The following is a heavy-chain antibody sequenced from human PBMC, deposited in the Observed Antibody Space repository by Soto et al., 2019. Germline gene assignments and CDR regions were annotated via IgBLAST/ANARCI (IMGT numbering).Heavy chain of an antibody. CDR2: ISYDGSNK. CDR3: ARDPVLRYFDWLLQLDY. V-gene: IGHV3-30-3*01. J-gene: IGHJ4*02. Sequence: QVQLVESGGGVVQPGRSLRLSCAASGFTFSSYAMHWVRQAPGKGLEWVAVISYDGSNKYYADSVKGRFTISRDNSKNTLYLQMNSLIAEDTAVYYCARDPVLRYFDWLLQLDYWGQGTLVTVSS. CDR1: GFTFSSYA. D-gene: IGHD3-9*01.